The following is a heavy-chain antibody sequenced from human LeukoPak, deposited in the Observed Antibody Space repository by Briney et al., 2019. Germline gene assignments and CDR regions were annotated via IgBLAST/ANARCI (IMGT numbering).Heavy chain of an antibody. CDR1: GGSISSYY. CDR3: ARTGYCSGGNCFGLDWFDP. J-gene: IGHJ5*02. Sequence: SETLSLTCTVSGGSISSYYWSWIRQPAGKGLEWIGRIYTSGTTNYNPSLKSRVTISVDTSKNQFSLKLSSVTAADTAVYYCARTGYCSGGNCFGLDWFDPWGQGTLVTVSS. V-gene: IGHV4-4*07. CDR2: IYTSGTT. D-gene: IGHD2-15*01.